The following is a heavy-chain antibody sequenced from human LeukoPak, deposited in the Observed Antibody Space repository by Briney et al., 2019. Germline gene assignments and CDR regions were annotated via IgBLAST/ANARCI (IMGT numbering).Heavy chain of an antibody. D-gene: IGHD3-22*01. V-gene: IGHV1-2*02. CDR1: GYTFSGYY. CDR2: INPNSGGT. Sequence: ASVKVSCKASGYTFSGYYIHWVRQAPGQGLEWMGWINPNSGGTNYAQRFQGRVTMTRDMSTSTVYMELSSLRSEDTAFYYCARGVHVRVYDSNPHYGHYWGQGTLVTVSS. J-gene: IGHJ4*02. CDR3: ARGVHVRVYDSNPHYGHY.